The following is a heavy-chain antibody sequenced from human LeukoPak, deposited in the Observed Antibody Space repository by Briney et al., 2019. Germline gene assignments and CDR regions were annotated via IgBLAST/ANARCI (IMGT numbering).Heavy chain of an antibody. CDR3: ARHLVRLALDY. CDR2: IYYSGST. D-gene: IGHD4-17*01. CDR1: GGSLSSSRYY. Sequence: SQSLSLTCTVAGGSLSSSRYYWGWIREPPWKGLEGTGRIYYSGSTYYNPSLKSRVTISVDTSKNQFSLKLSSVTAADTAVYYCARHLVRLALDYWGQGTLVTVSS. J-gene: IGHJ4*02. V-gene: IGHV4-39*01.